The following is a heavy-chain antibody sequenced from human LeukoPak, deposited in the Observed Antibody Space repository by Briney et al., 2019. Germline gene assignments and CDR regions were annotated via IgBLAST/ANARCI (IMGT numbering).Heavy chain of an antibody. CDR3: ARSYDILTGYYPEYYFGY. D-gene: IGHD3-9*01. J-gene: IGHJ4*02. V-gene: IGHV1-18*04. Sequence: ASVKVSCKASGYTFTSYGISWVRQAPGQGLEWMGWISAYNGNTKYAQKLQGRVTMTTDTSTSTAYMELRSLRSDDTAVYYCARSYDILTGYYPEYYFGYWGQGTLVTVSS. CDR2: ISAYNGNT. CDR1: GYTFTSYG.